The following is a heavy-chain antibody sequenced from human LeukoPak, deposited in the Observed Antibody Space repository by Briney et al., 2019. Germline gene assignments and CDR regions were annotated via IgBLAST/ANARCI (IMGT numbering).Heavy chain of an antibody. Sequence: RASVKVSCKASGYTFTSYGISWVRQAPGQGLEWMGWISAYNGNTNYAQKLQGRVTMTTDTSTSTAYMELRSLRSDDTAVYYCARLGLTRPMIVVAPDYWGQGTLVTVSS. CDR1: GYTFTSYG. D-gene: IGHD3-22*01. J-gene: IGHJ4*02. V-gene: IGHV1-18*01. CDR2: ISAYNGNT. CDR3: ARLGLTRPMIVVAPDY.